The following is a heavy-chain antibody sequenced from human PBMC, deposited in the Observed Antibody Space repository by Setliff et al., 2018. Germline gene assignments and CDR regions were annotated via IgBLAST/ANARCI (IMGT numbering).Heavy chain of an antibody. D-gene: IGHD3-3*01. V-gene: IGHV4-39*07. CDR1: GGSISSSSYY. Sequence: PSETLSLTCTVSGGSISSSSYYWGWIRQPPGKGLEWIGSIYYSGSTYYNPSLKSRVTISVDTSKNQFSLKLSSVTAADTAVYYCARRETYYNFWSGYYAYWGQGTQVTVSS. CDR2: IYYSGST. CDR3: ARRETYYNFWSGYYAY. J-gene: IGHJ4*02.